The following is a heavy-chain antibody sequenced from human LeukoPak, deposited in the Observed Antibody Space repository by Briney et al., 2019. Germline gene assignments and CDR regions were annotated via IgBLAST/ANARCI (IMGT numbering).Heavy chain of an antibody. CDR1: GGSISSFY. V-gene: IGHV4-39*07. CDR3: ARVSWSGYYFDY. Sequence: SETLSLTCTVSGGSISSFYWGWIRQPPGKGLEWIGSIYYSGSTYYNPSLKSRVTISVDTSKNQFSLKLSSVTAADTAAYYCARVSWSGYYFDYWGQGTLVTVSS. J-gene: IGHJ4*02. D-gene: IGHD3-3*01. CDR2: IYYSGST.